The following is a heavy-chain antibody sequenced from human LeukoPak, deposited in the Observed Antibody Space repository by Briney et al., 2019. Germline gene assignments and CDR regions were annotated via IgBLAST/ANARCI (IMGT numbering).Heavy chain of an antibody. CDR3: ARAALSGWHLYPFQH. CDR2: IYTSGST. D-gene: IGHD6-19*01. V-gene: IGHV4-4*07. Sequence: SETLSLTCTVSDDSLSTYYWSWIRQPAGKGLEWIGRIYTSGSTNYNPSLKSRVTISVDTSKNQFSLKLSSVTAADTAVYYCARAALSGWHLYPFQHWGQGTLVTVSS. CDR1: DDSLSTYY. J-gene: IGHJ1*01.